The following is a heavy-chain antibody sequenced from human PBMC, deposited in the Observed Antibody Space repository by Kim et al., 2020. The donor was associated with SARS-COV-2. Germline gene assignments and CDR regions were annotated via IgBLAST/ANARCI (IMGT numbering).Heavy chain of an antibody. D-gene: IGHD2-2*01. CDR3: AKSFPRRVVVPAARGWFDP. Sequence: GRFTISRDNSKNSLYLQMNSLRTEDTALYYCAKSFPRRVVVPAARGWFDPWGQGTLVTVSS. J-gene: IGHJ5*02. V-gene: IGHV3-43*01.